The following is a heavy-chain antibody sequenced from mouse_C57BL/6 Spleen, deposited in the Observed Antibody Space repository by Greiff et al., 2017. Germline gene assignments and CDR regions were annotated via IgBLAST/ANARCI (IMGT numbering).Heavy chain of an antibody. CDR1: GFTFTDYY. J-gene: IGHJ3*01. V-gene: IGHV7-3*01. D-gene: IGHD4-1*02. CDR2: IRNKANGYTT. Sequence: EVKLVESGGGLVQPGGSLSLSCAASGFTFTDYYMSWVRQPPGKALEWLGFIRNKANGYTTEYSASVKGRFTISRDNSQSILYLQMNALRAEDSATYYCARSLQLGGFAYWGQGTLVTVSA. CDR3: ARSLQLGGFAY.